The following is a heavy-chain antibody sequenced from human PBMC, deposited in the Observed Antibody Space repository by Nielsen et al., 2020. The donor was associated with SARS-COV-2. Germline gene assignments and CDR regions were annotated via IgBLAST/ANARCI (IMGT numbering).Heavy chain of an antibody. CDR1: GGSISSYY. D-gene: IGHD3-10*01. V-gene: IGHV4-59*01. Sequence: SETLSLTCTVSGGSISSYYWSWIRQPPGKGLEWIGYIYYSGSTNYNPSLKSRVTISVDTSKNQFSLKLSSVTAAGTAVYYCAREGSGYVWYFDLWGRGTLVTVSS. CDR3: AREGSGYVWYFDL. J-gene: IGHJ2*01. CDR2: IYYSGST.